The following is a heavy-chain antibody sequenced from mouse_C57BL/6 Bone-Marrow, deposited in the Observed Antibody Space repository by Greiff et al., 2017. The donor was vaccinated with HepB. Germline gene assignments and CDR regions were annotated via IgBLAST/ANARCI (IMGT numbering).Heavy chain of an antibody. D-gene: IGHD2-4*01. Sequence: VQLQQSGAELVKPGASVTLSCKASGYTFTDYEMHWVKQTPVHGLEWIGAIDPDTGGTAYNQKFKGKAILTADKSSSTAYMQLRSLTYEDSAVYYCAREGITSGGSTHYFDYWGQGTTLTVSS. CDR1: GYTFTDYE. CDR2: IDPDTGGT. V-gene: IGHV1-15*01. J-gene: IGHJ2*01. CDR3: AREGITSGGSTHYFDY.